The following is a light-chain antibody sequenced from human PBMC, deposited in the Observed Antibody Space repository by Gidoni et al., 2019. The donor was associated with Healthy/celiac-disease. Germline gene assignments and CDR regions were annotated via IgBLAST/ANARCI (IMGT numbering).Light chain of an antibody. CDR2: DAS. V-gene: IGKV3-11*01. Sequence: EIVLTQSPATLSLSPGERATLSCRASQSVSSYLAWYQQKPGQAPRLLIYDASNRATGIPAKFSGSGSGTDFTLTISSLGPEDFAVYYCQQRWTFGQGTKVEIK. J-gene: IGKJ1*01. CDR1: QSVSSY. CDR3: QQRWT.